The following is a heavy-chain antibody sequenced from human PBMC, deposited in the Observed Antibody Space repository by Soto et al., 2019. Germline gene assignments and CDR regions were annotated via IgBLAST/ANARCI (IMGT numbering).Heavy chain of an antibody. V-gene: IGHV4-59*01. CDR3: AGGKTGPTGAFDI. Sequence: PSETLSLTCTVSGGSISSYYWSWIRQPPGKGLEWIGYIYYSGSTNYNPSLKSRVTISVDTSKNQFSLKLSSVTAADTAVYYCAGGKTGPTGAFDIWGQGTIVTVSS. J-gene: IGHJ3*02. CDR2: IYYSGST. D-gene: IGHD1-1*01. CDR1: GGSISSYY.